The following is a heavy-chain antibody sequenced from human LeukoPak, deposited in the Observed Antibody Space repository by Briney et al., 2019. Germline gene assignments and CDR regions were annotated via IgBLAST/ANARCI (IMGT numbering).Heavy chain of an antibody. CDR2: IRYDGSNK. D-gene: IGHD6-6*01. V-gene: IGHV3-30*02. Sequence: GGSLRLSCAASGFTFSSCGMHWVRQAPGKGLEWVAFIRYDGSNKYYADSVKGRFTISRDNSKNTLYLQMNSLRAEDTAVYYCAKEIMQLVQAFDIWGQGTMVTVSS. CDR3: AKEIMQLVQAFDI. CDR1: GFTFSSCG. J-gene: IGHJ3*02.